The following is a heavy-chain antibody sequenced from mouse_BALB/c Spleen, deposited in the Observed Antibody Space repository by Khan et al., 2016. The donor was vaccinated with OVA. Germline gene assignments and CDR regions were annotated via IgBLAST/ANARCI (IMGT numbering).Heavy chain of an antibody. J-gene: IGHJ3*01. D-gene: IGHD1-1*02. V-gene: IGHV1-7*01. CDR2: INPSTGYI. CDR3: TRRGLFGIFVY. Sequence: QVQLQESGAELAKPGSSVKMSCVASGYAFTTYWMHWIKQRPGQGLEWIGYINPSTGYIENNQKFKDKATLTTDASSSTAYMQLSSLTSEDSAGYYGTRRGLFGIFVYWGQGTQVTVSA. CDR1: GYAFTTYW.